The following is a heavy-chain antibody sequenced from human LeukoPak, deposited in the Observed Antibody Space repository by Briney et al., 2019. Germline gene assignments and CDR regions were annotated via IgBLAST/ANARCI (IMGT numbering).Heavy chain of an antibody. CDR1: GFTFSNSL. V-gene: IGHV3-74*01. Sequence: GGSLRLSCAASGFTFSNSLMHWVRQVPGKGLVWVARIDTDGSTTHYADSVKGRFTISRGNAKNTLYLQMNSLRAEDTAVYYCAKDRDGYNYWGQGTLVTVSS. CDR3: AKDRDGYNY. D-gene: IGHD5-24*01. J-gene: IGHJ4*02. CDR2: IDTDGSTT.